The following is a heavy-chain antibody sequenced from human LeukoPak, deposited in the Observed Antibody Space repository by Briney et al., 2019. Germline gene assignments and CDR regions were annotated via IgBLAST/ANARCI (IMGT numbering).Heavy chain of an antibody. Sequence: SETLSLTCAVIGYSISSGYYWGWIRQPPGKGLEWIGSIYHSGSTYYNPSLKSRVTISVDTSKTQFSLRLSSVTAADTAVDYCARANYYGSGSPSVFDYWGQGTLVTVSS. V-gene: IGHV4-38-2*01. CDR2: IYHSGST. CDR1: GYSISSGYY. CDR3: ARANYYGSGSPSVFDY. D-gene: IGHD3-10*01. J-gene: IGHJ4*02.